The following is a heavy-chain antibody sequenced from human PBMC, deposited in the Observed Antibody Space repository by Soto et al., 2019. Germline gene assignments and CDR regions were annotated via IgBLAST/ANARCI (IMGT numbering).Heavy chain of an antibody. V-gene: IGHV1-2*02. CDR1: GYTFTGYY. Sequence: EASVKVSCKASGYTFTGYYMHWVRQAPGQGLEWMGWINPNSGGTNYAQKFQGRVTMTRDTSISTAYMELSRLRSDDTAVYYCARDHCNNGVCYSHFDYWGQGTLVTVSS. CDR2: INPNSGGT. CDR3: ARDHCNNGVCYSHFDY. D-gene: IGHD2-8*01. J-gene: IGHJ4*02.